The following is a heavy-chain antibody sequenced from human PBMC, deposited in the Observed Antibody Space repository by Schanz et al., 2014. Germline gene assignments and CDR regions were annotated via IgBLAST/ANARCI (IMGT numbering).Heavy chain of an antibody. V-gene: IGHV3-23*04. D-gene: IGHD2-2*01. J-gene: IGHJ4*02. Sequence: EVQLVESGGGLVQPGRSLRLSCTASGFTFSSYSMNWVRQAPGKGLEWVSGISGSGGSTYYADSVKGRFTISRDNSKNTLYLQMNSLRAEDTAVYYCAKDLLYGAPMPLNHLDYWGQGTLVTVSS. CDR2: ISGSGGST. CDR3: AKDLLYGAPMPLNHLDY. CDR1: GFTFSSYS.